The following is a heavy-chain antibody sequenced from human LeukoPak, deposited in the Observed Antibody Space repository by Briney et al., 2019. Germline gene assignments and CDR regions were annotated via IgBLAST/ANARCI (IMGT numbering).Heavy chain of an antibody. CDR1: GGSISSSSYY. D-gene: IGHD3-10*01. Sequence: SETLSLTCTVSGGSISSSSYYWGWIRQPPGKGLEWIGSIYYSGSTNYNPSLKSRVTISVDKSKNQFSLKLSSVTAADTAVYYCARGDLYGSGIIDAFDIWGQGTMVTVSS. CDR3: ARGDLYGSGIIDAFDI. V-gene: IGHV4-39*07. CDR2: IYYSGST. J-gene: IGHJ3*02.